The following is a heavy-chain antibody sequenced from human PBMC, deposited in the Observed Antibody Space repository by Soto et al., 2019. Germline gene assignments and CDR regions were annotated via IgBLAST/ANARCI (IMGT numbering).Heavy chain of an antibody. J-gene: IGHJ4*02. Sequence: EVQLVESGGGPVKPGGSLRLSCAASGFTFSSYSMNWVRQAPGKGLEWVSSISSSSSYIYYADSVKGRFTISRDNAKNSLYLQMNSLRAEDTAVYYCARDRAYSGSYYEFDYWGQGTLVTVSS. CDR3: ARDRAYSGSYYEFDY. CDR2: ISSSSSYI. CDR1: GFTFSSYS. V-gene: IGHV3-21*01. D-gene: IGHD1-26*01.